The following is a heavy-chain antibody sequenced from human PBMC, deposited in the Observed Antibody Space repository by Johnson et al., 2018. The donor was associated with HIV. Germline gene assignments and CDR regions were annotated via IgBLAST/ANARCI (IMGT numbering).Heavy chain of an antibody. CDR2: IRYDGSNK. Sequence: VQVVESGGAVVQPGRSLRLSCAASGFNFSTYGMHWVRRAPGKGLEWVAFIRYDGSNKYYADSVKGRFTISRDNSENTLYLQMNSLRAEDTALYYCAKSSPAAARFRLGSAFDIWGQGTMVTVSS. CDR3: AKSSPAAARFRLGSAFDI. V-gene: IGHV3-30*02. D-gene: IGHD6-6*01. J-gene: IGHJ3*02. CDR1: GFNFSTYG.